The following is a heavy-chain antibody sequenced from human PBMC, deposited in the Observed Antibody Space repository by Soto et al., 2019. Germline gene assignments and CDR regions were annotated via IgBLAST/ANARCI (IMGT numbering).Heavy chain of an antibody. Sequence: GGSLRLSCAASGFSFSNSGMHWVRQAPGKGLEWVAVISYDGSNKYYADNVKGRFTISRDSSKNTLYLKMNSLRAEDTAVYYCAKDRQRASLYYFDYWGQGT. CDR1: GFSFSNSG. V-gene: IGHV3-30*18. CDR3: AKDRQRASLYYFDY. CDR2: ISYDGSNK. J-gene: IGHJ4*02.